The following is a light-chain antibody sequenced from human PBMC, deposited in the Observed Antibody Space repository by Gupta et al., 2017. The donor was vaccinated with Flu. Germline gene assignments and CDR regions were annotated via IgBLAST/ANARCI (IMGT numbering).Light chain of an antibody. CDR3: QSGDSTGSHPV. Sequence: SYELTQPPSVSVFSGQTARITRSGDGLPKQYAYWYQKKAGQAPVVIIYKDTKRPSGVPERFSGSTSGTTVTLTISEVQAEDEADFYCQSGDSTGSHPVVGGGTKLTVL. V-gene: IGLV3-25*02. CDR2: KDT. CDR1: GLPKQY. J-gene: IGLJ3*02.